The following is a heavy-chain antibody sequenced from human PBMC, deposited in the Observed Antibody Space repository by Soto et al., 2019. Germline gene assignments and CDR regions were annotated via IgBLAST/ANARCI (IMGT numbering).Heavy chain of an antibody. CDR3: ASSLDYYGSGSYSLDY. Sequence: WGSLRLSCAASGFTFSSYGMHWVRQDPGKGLEWVAVIWYYGSNKYYADSVKGRFTISRDNSKNTLYLQMNSLRAEDTAVYYCASSLDYYGSGSYSLDYWGKGNMVTVSA. CDR2: IWYYGSNK. V-gene: IGHV3-33*01. J-gene: IGHJ4*02. CDR1: GFTFSSYG. D-gene: IGHD3-10*01.